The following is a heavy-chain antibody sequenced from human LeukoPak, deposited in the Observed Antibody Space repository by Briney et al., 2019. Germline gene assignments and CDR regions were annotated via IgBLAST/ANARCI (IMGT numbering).Heavy chain of an antibody. V-gene: IGHV3-23*01. J-gene: IGHJ4*02. D-gene: IGHD5-18*01. Sequence: PGASLRLSCAASGFTFSSYAMRWLRQAPGEGLEWVSAISGSGGSTYYADSVKGRFTNSRDNSKNTLYLQMNSLRAEDTAVYYCAKLASRYSYDNIDYWGQGTLVTVSS. CDR3: AKLASRYSYDNIDY. CDR1: GFTFSSYA. CDR2: ISGSGGST.